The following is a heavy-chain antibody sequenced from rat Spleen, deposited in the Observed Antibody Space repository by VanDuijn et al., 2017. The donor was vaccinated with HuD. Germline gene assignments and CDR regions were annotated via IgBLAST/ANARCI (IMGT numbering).Heavy chain of an antibody. CDR3: ARRFTTVLHWYFDF. CDR2: ISYYGSST. D-gene: IGHD1-1*01. V-gene: IGHV5-29*01. Sequence: EVQLVESGGDLVQPGRSLKLSCAASGFTFSNYYMAWVRQAPTKGLEWVATISYYGSSTFHRDSVKGRFTISRDNAKNTQYLQMDSLRSEDTATYYCARRFTTVLHWYFDFWGPGTMVTVSS. J-gene: IGHJ1*01. CDR1: GFTFSNYY.